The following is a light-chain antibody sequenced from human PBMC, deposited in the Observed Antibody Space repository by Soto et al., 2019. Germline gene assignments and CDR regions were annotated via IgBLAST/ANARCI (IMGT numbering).Light chain of an antibody. Sequence: QSVLTQPPSASVTPGQSVTISWYGSSSNIGSNTVTWYQQLPGTAPKLLIYSNNQRPSGVPDRFSGSKSGTSASLAISGLQSEDEADYYCAAWDDSLNGHVFGGGTKLTVL. CDR2: SNN. V-gene: IGLV1-44*01. J-gene: IGLJ3*02. CDR1: SSNIGSNT. CDR3: AAWDDSLNGHV.